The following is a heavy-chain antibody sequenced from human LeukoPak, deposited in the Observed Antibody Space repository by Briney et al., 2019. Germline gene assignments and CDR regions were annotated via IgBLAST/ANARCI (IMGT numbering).Heavy chain of an antibody. J-gene: IGHJ3*01. CDR1: GFTLSNFW. D-gene: IGHD1-26*01. CDR2: INTDGSST. V-gene: IGHV3-74*01. CDR3: ARVIGWDEPFDL. Sequence: PGGSLRLSCAASGFTLSNFWIHWVRHAPGKGLVWVSRINTDGSSTNYADSVKGRFAVSRDNAKNTLYLQMNSLRVEDTAVYYCARVIGWDEPFDLWGQGTMVTVSS.